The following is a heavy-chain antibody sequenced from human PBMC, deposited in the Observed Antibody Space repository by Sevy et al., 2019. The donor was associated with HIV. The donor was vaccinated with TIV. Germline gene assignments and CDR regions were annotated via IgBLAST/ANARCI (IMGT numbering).Heavy chain of an antibody. CDR3: ARSQSYYDSSGYDFLDY. CDR2: ISYDGSNK. J-gene: IGHJ4*02. Sequence: GGSLRLSCVASGFTFSSYAMHWVRQAPGKGLEWVAVISYDGSNKYYADSVKGRFTISRDNSKNTLYLQMNSLRAEDTAVYYCARSQSYYDSSGYDFLDYWGQGTLVTVSS. CDR1: GFTFSSYA. D-gene: IGHD3-22*01. V-gene: IGHV3-30-3*01.